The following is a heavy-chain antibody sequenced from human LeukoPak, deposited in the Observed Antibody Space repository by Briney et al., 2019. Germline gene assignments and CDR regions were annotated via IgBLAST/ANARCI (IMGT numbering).Heavy chain of an antibody. CDR1: GGSISSYY. J-gene: IGHJ4*02. D-gene: IGHD3-22*01. Sequence: SETLSLTCTVSGGSISSYYWSWIRQPAGKGLEWIGRIYTSGSTNYNPSLKSRVTMSVDTSKNQFSLKLSSVTAADTAVYYCARDTLFYDSSGYLFDYWGQGTLVAVSS. CDR3: ARDTLFYDSSGYLFDY. CDR2: IYTSGST. V-gene: IGHV4-4*07.